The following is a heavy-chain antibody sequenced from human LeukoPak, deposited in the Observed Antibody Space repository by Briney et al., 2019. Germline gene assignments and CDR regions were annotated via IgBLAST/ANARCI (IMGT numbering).Heavy chain of an antibody. CDR2: INHSGTT. Sequence: PSETLFLTCAVYGGSFSGYFWSWIRQPPGKGLEWIGEINHSGTTNYNPSLKSRVTISVDTSKNQFPLKLSSVTAADTAVYYCARVVYDSSGYDFDYWGQGTLVTVSS. CDR1: GGSFSGYF. D-gene: IGHD3-22*01. CDR3: ARVVYDSSGYDFDY. V-gene: IGHV4-34*01. J-gene: IGHJ4*02.